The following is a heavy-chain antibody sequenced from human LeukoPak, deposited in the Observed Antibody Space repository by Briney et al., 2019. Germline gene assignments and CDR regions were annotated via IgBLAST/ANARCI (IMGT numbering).Heavy chain of an antibody. Sequence: GGSLRLSCAASGFIFSSYTMNWVRQAPGKGLEWVSSISTSSNYINYADSVQGRFTLSRDNAKNTLYLQMNSLIAEDTAVYYCASSYYDSSGYSDYWGQGTLVTVSS. D-gene: IGHD3-22*01. V-gene: IGHV3-21*01. CDR2: ISTSSNYI. J-gene: IGHJ4*02. CDR1: GFIFSSYT. CDR3: ASSYYDSSGYSDY.